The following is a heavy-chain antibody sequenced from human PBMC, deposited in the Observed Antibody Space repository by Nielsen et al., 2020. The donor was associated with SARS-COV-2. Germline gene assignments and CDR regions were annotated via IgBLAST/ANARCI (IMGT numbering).Heavy chain of an antibody. J-gene: IGHJ4*01. Sequence: ASVKVSCKASGYTFTTYGITWVRQAPGQGLGWMGWISPYNGHTRYAQKMQGRVTLTTETSTSTAYLELRRLKSDDTAVYYCARDRGFYDTSGFLDYFDYWGHGTLVTVSS. CDR2: ISPYNGHT. V-gene: IGHV1-18*04. CDR1: GYTFTTYG. D-gene: IGHD3-22*01. CDR3: ARDRGFYDTSGFLDYFDY.